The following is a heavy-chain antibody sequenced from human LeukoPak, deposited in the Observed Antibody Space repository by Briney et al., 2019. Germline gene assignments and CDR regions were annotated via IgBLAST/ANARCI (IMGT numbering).Heavy chain of an antibody. J-gene: IGHJ4*02. V-gene: IGHV3-9*01. CDR1: GFTFDDYA. D-gene: IGHD1-26*01. CDR2: ISWNSGSI. Sequence: PGGSLRFSCAASGFTFDDYAKHWVRQAPGKGLEWVSGISWNSGSIGYADSVKGRFTISRDNAKNSLYLQMNSLRAEDTALYYCAKVPSSSGSYASGYFDYWGQGTLVTVSS. CDR3: AKVPSSSGSYASGYFDY.